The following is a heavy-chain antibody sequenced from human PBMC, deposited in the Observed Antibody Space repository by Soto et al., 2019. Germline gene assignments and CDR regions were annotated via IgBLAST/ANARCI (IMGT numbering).Heavy chain of an antibody. J-gene: IGHJ4*02. CDR1: GYTFSSYD. D-gene: IGHD1-26*01. CDR2: MNPNSGNT. V-gene: IGHV1-8*01. CDR3: AREGVYSGSYEDY. Sequence: QVQLVQSGAEVKMPGASVKVSGKATGYTFSSYDINWVRQATGKGLEWMGWMNPNSGNTGYAQKFQGRVTMTRNTSISTAYMELSSLRSEDTAVYYCAREGVYSGSYEDYWGQGTLVTVSS.